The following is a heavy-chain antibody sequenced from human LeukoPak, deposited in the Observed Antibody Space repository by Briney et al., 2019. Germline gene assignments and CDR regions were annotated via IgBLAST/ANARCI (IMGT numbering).Heavy chain of an antibody. CDR1: GYTFTGYY. J-gene: IGHJ4*02. V-gene: IGHV1-2*02. CDR3: ARDQGPNYDFWSGYSYYFDY. D-gene: IGHD3-3*01. Sequence: GASVKVSCKASGYTFTGYYMHWVRQAPGQGLEWMGWINPNSGGTNYAQKFQGRVTMTRGTSISTAYMELSRLRSDDTAVYYCARDQGPNYDFWSGYSYYFDYWGQGTLVTVSS. CDR2: INPNSGGT.